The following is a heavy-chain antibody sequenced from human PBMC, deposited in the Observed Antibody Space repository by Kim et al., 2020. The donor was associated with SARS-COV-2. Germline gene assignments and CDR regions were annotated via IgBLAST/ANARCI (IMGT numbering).Heavy chain of an antibody. V-gene: IGHV3-23*01. Sequence: GGSLRLSCAASGFTFSSYAMTWARQAPGKGLEWVSSITAGDERTYYADSVKGRFTISRDNSKNTLFLQMSSLRAVDPAVYYCAMPLFGAISPFDSWGQGT. CDR1: GFTFSSYA. D-gene: IGHD3-10*02. CDR3: AMPLFGAISPFDS. CDR2: ITAGDERT. J-gene: IGHJ4*02.